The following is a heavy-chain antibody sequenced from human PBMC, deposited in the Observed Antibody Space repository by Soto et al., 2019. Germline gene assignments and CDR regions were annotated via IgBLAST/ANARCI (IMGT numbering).Heavy chain of an antibody. J-gene: IGHJ4*02. CDR3: VRRVSGNYDY. CDR1: GFTFSSYD. Sequence: GSLRLSFVASGFTFSSYDMHWVRQAPGKGLEYVSSISSNGGTTYYGNSVKGRFTISRDNSKNTLYLQMGSLRAEDMAVYYCVRRVSGNYDYWGQGTLVTVSS. D-gene: IGHD1-7*01. CDR2: ISSNGGTT. V-gene: IGHV3-64*01.